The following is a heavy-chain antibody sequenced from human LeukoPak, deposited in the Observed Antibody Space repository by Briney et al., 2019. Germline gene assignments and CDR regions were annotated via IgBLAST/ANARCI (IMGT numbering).Heavy chain of an antibody. D-gene: IGHD4-23*01. CDR2: IYYSGTT. CDR1: GGSISNNY. J-gene: IGHJ4*02. Sequence: SETLSLTCTVSGGSISNNYWSWIRQPPGKGLECIGYIYYSGTTSYNPSLKSRVTISVDTSKNQFSLKLCSVTAADAAVYYCASVYGGLGYWGQGTLVTVSS. CDR3: ASVYGGLGY. V-gene: IGHV4-59*08.